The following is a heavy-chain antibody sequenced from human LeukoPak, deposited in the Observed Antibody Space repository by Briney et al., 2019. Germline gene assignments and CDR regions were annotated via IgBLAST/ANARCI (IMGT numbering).Heavy chain of an antibody. J-gene: IGHJ5*02. CDR2: ISAYNGNT. Sequence: ASVKVSCKASGYTFTSYGINWVRQAPGQGLEWMGWISAYNGNTNYAQMFQGRVIMTTDTSTNTAYMELRSLRADDTAMYYCARDPSYDSSGYPNWFDPWGQGTLVTVSS. CDR3: ARDPSYDSSGYPNWFDP. V-gene: IGHV1-18*01. D-gene: IGHD3-22*01. CDR1: GYTFTSYG.